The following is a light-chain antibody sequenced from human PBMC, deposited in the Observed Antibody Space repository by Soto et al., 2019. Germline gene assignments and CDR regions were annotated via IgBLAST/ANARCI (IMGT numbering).Light chain of an antibody. CDR3: QQRSNWPPWT. J-gene: IGKJ1*01. V-gene: IGKV3-11*01. CDR2: GAS. CDR1: QSVSSN. Sequence: EVVMTQSPATLSVSPGDGATLSCRASQSVSSNLAWYQQKPGQAPRLLIYGASTRATGIPARFSGSGSGTDFTLTISSLEPEDFAVYYCQQRSNWPPWTFGQGTKVAIK.